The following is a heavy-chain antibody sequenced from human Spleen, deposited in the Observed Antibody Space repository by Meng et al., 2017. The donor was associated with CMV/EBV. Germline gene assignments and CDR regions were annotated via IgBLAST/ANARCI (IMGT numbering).Heavy chain of an antibody. CDR1: GGSFSGYY. Sequence: QGPLQQWGAGLLKPSETLSLTCAVYGGSFSGYYWSWIRQPPGKGLEWIGEINHSGSTNYNPSLKSRVTISVDTSKNQFSLKLSSVTAADTAVYYCARRRGPKGSGWFDYWGQGTLVTVSS. D-gene: IGHD6-19*01. CDR3: ARRRGPKGSGWFDY. CDR2: INHSGST. V-gene: IGHV4-34*01. J-gene: IGHJ4*02.